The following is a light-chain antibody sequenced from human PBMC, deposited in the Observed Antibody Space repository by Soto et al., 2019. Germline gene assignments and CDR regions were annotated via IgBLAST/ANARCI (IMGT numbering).Light chain of an antibody. J-gene: IGKJ5*01. CDR2: GAS. CDR3: LQGVYSPWT. Sequence: TGSRWSVSAXVGGXVTIXXRGSQGIGNRLGWDQEKPGKVPRFLMYGASSLERGVPARFRGSGSGTDCTLAISSLDVEDSAAHYCLQGVYSPWTLGQGTGVEIK. CDR1: QGIGNR. V-gene: IGKV1-6*01.